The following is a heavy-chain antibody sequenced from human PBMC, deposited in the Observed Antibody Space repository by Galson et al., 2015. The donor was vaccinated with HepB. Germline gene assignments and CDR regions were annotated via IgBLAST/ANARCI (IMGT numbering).Heavy chain of an antibody. CDR2: INPRSGLP. D-gene: IGHD3-10*01. CDR3: TREGGSGRDYNALDS. J-gene: IGHJ4*02. V-gene: IGHV1-46*03. CDR1: GYTFAAYY. Sequence: SVKVSCKASGYTFAAYYVHWVRQAPGQGLEWMGIINPRSGLPSNAQRFQDKITMTRDMSTSTLYLELSSLTSEDTAVYFCTREGGSGRDYNALDSWGQGTLVTVSS.